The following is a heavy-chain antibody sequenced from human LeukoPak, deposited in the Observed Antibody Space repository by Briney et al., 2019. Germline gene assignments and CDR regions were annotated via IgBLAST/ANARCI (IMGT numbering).Heavy chain of an antibody. D-gene: IGHD2-15*01. CDR3: ATRQFCSGGTCYGLSF. V-gene: IGHV3-23*01. CDR1: GFTFSSYG. Sequence: GGSLRLSCAASGFTFSSYGIHWVRQAPGKGLEWVSVISKNGDTTYYADSVKGRFTISRDNSKNTLYLQMNSLRAEDTALYFCATRQFCSGGTCYGLSFWGQGTMVTISS. J-gene: IGHJ3*01. CDR2: ISKNGDTT.